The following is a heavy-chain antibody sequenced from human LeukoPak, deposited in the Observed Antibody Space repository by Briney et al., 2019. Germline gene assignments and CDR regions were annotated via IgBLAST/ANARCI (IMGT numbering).Heavy chain of an antibody. CDR1: GGSISSYY. CDR3: ARAENSNYAKVDY. CDR2: IYYSGST. Sequence: PSETLSLTCTVSGGSISSYYWSWIRQPPGKGLEWIGYIYYSGSTNYNPSLKSRVTISVDTSKNQFSLKLSSVTAADTAVYYCARAENSNYAKVDYWGQGTLVTVSS. V-gene: IGHV4-59*01. D-gene: IGHD4-11*01. J-gene: IGHJ4*02.